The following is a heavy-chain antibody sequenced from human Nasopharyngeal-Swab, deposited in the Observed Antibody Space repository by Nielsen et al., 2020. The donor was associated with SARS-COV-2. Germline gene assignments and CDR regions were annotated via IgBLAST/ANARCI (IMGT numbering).Heavy chain of an antibody. Sequence: GESLKISCATSGFTFSPYTMTWVRQAPGKGLQWISYITSGNSVQYADSVRGRFTISRDNAKNSLYLQMNSLTAVDTAVYYCARERGGGYGDYWGQGTLVTVSS. CDR2: ITSGNSV. V-gene: IGHV3-48*04. CDR1: GFTFSPYT. J-gene: IGHJ4*02. CDR3: ARERGGGYGDY. D-gene: IGHD5-12*01.